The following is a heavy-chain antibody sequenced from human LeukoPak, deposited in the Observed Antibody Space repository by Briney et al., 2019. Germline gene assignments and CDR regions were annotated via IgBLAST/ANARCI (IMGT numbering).Heavy chain of an antibody. V-gene: IGHV3-21*01. CDR1: GFTFSSYS. Sequence: GGSLRLSCAASGFTFSSYSMNWVRQAPGKGLEWVSSITSSSSHIYYADSVKGRFTISRDNAKNSLYLHLNSLRAEDTGVYYCATFRTSTTSGSDYWGQGTLVTVSS. J-gene: IGHJ4*02. CDR2: ITSSSSHI. D-gene: IGHD2-2*01. CDR3: ATFRTSTTSGSDY.